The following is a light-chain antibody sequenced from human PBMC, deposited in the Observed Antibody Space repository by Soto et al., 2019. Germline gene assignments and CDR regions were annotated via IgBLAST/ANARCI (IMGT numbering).Light chain of an antibody. V-gene: IGKV3-11*01. CDR3: QQRGNWPPT. J-gene: IGKJ3*01. CDR1: QSVSSY. Sequence: EVVLTQSPATLSLSPGERATLSCRASQSVSSYLAWYQQKPGQTPRLLIYDASNRATGIPARFSGSRSGTDFTLTISSLEPEDFAFYFCQQRGNWPPTFGPGTKVDI. CDR2: DAS.